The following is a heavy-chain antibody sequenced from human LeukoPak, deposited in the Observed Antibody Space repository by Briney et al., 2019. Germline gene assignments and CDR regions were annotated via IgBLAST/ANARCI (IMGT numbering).Heavy chain of an antibody. D-gene: IGHD6-19*01. V-gene: IGHV3-23*01. CDR2: ISGSGGST. J-gene: IGHJ4*02. CDR3: AKDRGYSSGWYSDY. CDR1: GFTFSSYA. Sequence: GGSLRLSCAASGFTFSSYAMSWVRQAPGKGLEWASAISGSGGSTYYADSVKGRFTISRDNSKNTPYLQMNSLRAEDTAVYYCAKDRGYSSGWYSDYWGQGTLVTVSS.